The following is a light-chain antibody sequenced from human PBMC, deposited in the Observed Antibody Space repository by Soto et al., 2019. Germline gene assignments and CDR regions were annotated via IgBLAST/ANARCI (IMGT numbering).Light chain of an antibody. CDR3: QQYYSKPLT. CDR1: QSVLYSSNNKNY. V-gene: IGKV4-1*01. Sequence: DIVMTQSPDSLAVSLGERATINCKSSQSVLYSSNNKNYLGWYQQKVGQPPKLLIYWASTRESGVPDRFSGSGSGTDFTLAIRSLHAEHVAVYYCQQYYSKPLTFGGGTKVEIK. CDR2: WAS. J-gene: IGKJ4*01.